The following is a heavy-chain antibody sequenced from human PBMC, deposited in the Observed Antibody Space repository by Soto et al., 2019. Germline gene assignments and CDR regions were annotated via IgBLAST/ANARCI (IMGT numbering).Heavy chain of an antibody. CDR3: AKDRNYYASSGYDY. CDR1: GFTFNSSA. CDR2: IIGSGGST. V-gene: IGHV3-23*01. Sequence: GGSLRLSCAAAGFTFNSSAMSWFRQAPGKGMEWVSTIIGSGGSTYYADSVKGRFSVSRDNSKNTLYLQMNSLRAEDTAVYYCAKDRNYYASSGYDYWGQGTMVTVSS. J-gene: IGHJ4*02. D-gene: IGHD3-22*01.